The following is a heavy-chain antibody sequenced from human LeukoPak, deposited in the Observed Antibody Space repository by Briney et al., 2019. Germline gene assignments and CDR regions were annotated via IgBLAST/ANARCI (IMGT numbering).Heavy chain of an antibody. CDR1: GGSFSGYY. V-gene: IGHV4-34*01. CDR2: INHSGST. D-gene: IGHD1-1*01. J-gene: IGHJ4*02. Sequence: SETLSLTCAVYGGSFSGYYWSWIRQPPGKGLEWIGEINHSGSTNYNPSLKSRVTISVDTSKNQFSLKLSSVTAADTAVYYCARVVGWNDENDYRGQGTLVTVSS. CDR3: ARVVGWNDENDY.